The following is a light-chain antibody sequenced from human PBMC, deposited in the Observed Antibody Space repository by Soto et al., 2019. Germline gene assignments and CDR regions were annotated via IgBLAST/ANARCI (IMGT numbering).Light chain of an antibody. CDR3: PQSYSTLWT. CDR1: QSISSY. Sequence: DIQMTQTPSSLSASVGDRVTITCRASQSISSYLNWYQQKPGKAPKLLIYAASSLQSGVPSRFSGSGSGTDFTLTISSLQPEDFATYYCPQSYSTLWTFGQGTRLEI. J-gene: IGKJ5*01. CDR2: AAS. V-gene: IGKV1-39*01.